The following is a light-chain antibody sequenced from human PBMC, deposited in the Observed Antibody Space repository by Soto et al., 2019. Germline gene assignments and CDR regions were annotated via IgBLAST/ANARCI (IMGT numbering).Light chain of an antibody. Sequence: SYELTQPPSVSVSPGQTARITCSGDALPKQYAYWYQQKPGQAPVLVIYKDSERPSGIPERFSGYSSGTTVTLTISGVQAEDEADYYCKSADSSGTPWVVFGGGTKLT. CDR1: ALPKQY. V-gene: IGLV3-25*03. J-gene: IGLJ2*01. CDR3: KSADSSGTPWVV. CDR2: KDS.